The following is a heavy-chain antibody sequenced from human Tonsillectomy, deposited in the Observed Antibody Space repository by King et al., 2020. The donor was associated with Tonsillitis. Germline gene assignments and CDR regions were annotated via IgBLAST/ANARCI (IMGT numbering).Heavy chain of an antibody. CDR3: ARGSSSSWYGVYYYYGMDV. CDR1: GGSISSYY. Sequence: VQLQESGPGLVKPSETLSLTCTVSGGSISSYYWSWIRQPAGKGLEWIGRIYTSGSTNYNPSLKSRVTMSVDTSKNQFSLKLSSVTAADTAGYYCARGSSSSWYGVYYYYGMDVWGQGTTVTVSS. J-gene: IGHJ6*02. CDR2: IYTSGST. V-gene: IGHV4-4*07. D-gene: IGHD6-13*01.